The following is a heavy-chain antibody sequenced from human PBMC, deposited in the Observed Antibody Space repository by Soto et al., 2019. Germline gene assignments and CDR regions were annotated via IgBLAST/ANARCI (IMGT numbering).Heavy chain of an antibody. D-gene: IGHD3-9*01. J-gene: IGHJ6*02. CDR3: AREGTYYDILTGLDYYYNYGMDV. CDR1: GFTFSSYS. CDR2: ISSSSSYI. V-gene: IGHV3-21*01. Sequence: EVQLVESGGGLVKPGGSLRLSCAASGFTFSSYSMNWVRQAPGKGLEWVSSISSSSSYIYYADSVKGRFTISRDNAKNLMYLQMNSRRAEDTAVYYCAREGTYYDILTGLDYYYNYGMDVWGQGTTVTVSS.